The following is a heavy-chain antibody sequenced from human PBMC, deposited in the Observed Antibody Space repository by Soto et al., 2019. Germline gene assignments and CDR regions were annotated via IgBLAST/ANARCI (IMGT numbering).Heavy chain of an antibody. CDR1: GGSISSGGYY. Sequence: SETLSLTCTVSGGSISSGGYYWSWIRQHPGKGLEWIGYIYYSGSTYYNPSLKSRVTISVDTSKNQFSLKLSSVTAADTAVYYCARAPRGMGATRRPAREFDYWGQGALVTVSS. D-gene: IGHD1-26*01. CDR2: IYYSGST. J-gene: IGHJ4*02. CDR3: ARAPRGMGATRRPAREFDY. V-gene: IGHV4-31*03.